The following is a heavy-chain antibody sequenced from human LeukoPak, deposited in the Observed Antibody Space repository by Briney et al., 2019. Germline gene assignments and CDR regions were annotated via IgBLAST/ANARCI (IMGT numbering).Heavy chain of an antibody. Sequence: SETLSLTCTVSGGAINSGSYYWSWIRQSAGKGLEWIGRIYTSGTTNSNPSLKSRVTISVDTSKNQFSLKLSSVTAADTAVYYCARAGNYYDSSGPQSQAFDIWGQGTMVTVSS. D-gene: IGHD3-22*01. CDR2: IYTSGTT. CDR3: ARAGNYYDSSGPQSQAFDI. J-gene: IGHJ3*02. CDR1: GGAINSGSYY. V-gene: IGHV4-61*02.